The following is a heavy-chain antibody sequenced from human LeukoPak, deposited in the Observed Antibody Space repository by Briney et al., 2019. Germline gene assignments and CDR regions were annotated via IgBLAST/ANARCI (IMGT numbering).Heavy chain of an antibody. Sequence: SETLSLTCAVYGGSFSGYYWSWIRQPPGKGLEWIGEINHSGSTNYNPSLKSRVTISVDTSKNQFSLKLSSVTAADTAVYYCARGPSKKWQLVRWFDPWGPGTLVTVSS. V-gene: IGHV4-34*01. CDR1: GGSFSGYY. CDR2: INHSGST. J-gene: IGHJ5*02. CDR3: ARGPSKKWQLVRWFDP. D-gene: IGHD6-6*01.